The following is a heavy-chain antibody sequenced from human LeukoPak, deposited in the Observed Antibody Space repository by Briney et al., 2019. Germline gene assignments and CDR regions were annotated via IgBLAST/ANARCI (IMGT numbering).Heavy chain of an antibody. CDR1: GGSFSGYY. D-gene: IGHD3-3*01. CDR3: ARGRGYDFWSGYYRPFDY. V-gene: IGHV4-34*01. J-gene: IGHJ4*02. Sequence: SETLSLTCAVYGGSFSGYYWSWIRQPPGKGLEWIGEINHSGSTNYNPSLKSRVTISVDTSKNQFSLKLSSVTAADTAVYYCARGRGYDFWSGYYRPFDYWGQGTPVTVSS. CDR2: INHSGST.